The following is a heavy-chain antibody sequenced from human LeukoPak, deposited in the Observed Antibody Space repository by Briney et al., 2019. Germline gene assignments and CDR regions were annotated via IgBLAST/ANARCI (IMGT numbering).Heavy chain of an antibody. CDR2: IYTSGST. Sequence: PSQTLSLTCTGSGGSISSGSYDWSWIRQPAGKGLEWIGRIYTSGSTNYNPSLKSRVTISVDTSKNQFSLKLSSVTAADTAVYYCASRSIAARPYYYMDVWGKGTTVTVSS. J-gene: IGHJ6*03. V-gene: IGHV4-61*02. CDR1: GGSISSGSYD. D-gene: IGHD6-6*01. CDR3: ASRSIAARPYYYMDV.